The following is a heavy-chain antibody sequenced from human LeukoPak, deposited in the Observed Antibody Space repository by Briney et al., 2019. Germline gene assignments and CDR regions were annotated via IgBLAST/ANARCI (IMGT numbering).Heavy chain of an antibody. J-gene: IGHJ5*02. V-gene: IGHV4-34*01. CDR1: GGSFSGYY. CDR2: INHSGST. CDR3: ARGSSYYYDSSGYYREDWFDP. Sequence: PSETLSLTCAVYGGSFSGYYWSWIRQPPGKGLEWIGEINHSGSTNYNPSLKSRVTISVDKSKNQFSLKLSSVTAADTAVYYCARGSSYYYDSSGYYREDWFDPWGQGTLVTVSS. D-gene: IGHD3-22*01.